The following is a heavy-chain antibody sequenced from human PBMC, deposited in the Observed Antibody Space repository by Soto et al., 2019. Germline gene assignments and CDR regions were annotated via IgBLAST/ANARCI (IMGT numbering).Heavy chain of an antibody. CDR1: GYTFTGYY. CDR2: INPNSGGT. J-gene: IGHJ6*03. D-gene: IGHD3-10*01. Sequence: VASVKVSCKASGYTFTGYYMHWVRQAPGQGLEWMGWINPNSGGTNYAQKFQGWVTMTRDTSISTAYMELSRLRSDDTAVYYCARDGQSRGRGYYYYYMDVWGKGTTVTVSS. V-gene: IGHV1-2*04. CDR3: ARDGQSRGRGYYYYYMDV.